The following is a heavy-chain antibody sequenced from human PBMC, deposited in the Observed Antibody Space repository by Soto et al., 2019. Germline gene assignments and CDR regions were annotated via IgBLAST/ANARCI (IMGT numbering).Heavy chain of an antibody. CDR1: GFSLSTSGVG. CDR3: AHSDYGDYRGRGAFDY. D-gene: IGHD4-17*01. Sequence: QITLKESGPTLVKPTQTLTLTCTFSGFSLSTSGVGVGWIRQPPGKALEWLALIYWDDDKRYSPSLKSRLTIAKDTTKNPVVLTMSNMDPVDTATYYCAHSDYGDYRGRGAFDYWGQGTLVTVSS. CDR2: IYWDDDK. J-gene: IGHJ4*02. V-gene: IGHV2-5*02.